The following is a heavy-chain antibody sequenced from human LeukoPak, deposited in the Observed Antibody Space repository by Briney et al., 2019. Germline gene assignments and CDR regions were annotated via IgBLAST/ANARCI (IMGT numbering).Heavy chain of an antibody. CDR2: ISGSGGST. CDR3: AKGHYRGGCFDY. Sequence: PGGSLRLSCAASGFTFSSYAMSWVRLAPGKGLEWVSAISGSGGSTYYADSVKGRFTISRDNSKNTLYLQMNGLRAEDTAVYYCAKGHYRGGCFDYWGQGTLVTVSS. V-gene: IGHV3-23*01. CDR1: GFTFSSYA. D-gene: IGHD3-16*01. J-gene: IGHJ4*02.